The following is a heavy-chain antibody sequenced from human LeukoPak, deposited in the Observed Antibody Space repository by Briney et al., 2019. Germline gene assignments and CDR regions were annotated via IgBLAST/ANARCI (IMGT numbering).Heavy chain of an antibody. V-gene: IGHV3-21*04. CDR1: GFTFSRYS. J-gene: IGHJ4*02. CDR2: ISTSSSFL. Sequence: PGGSLRLSCAASGFTFSRYSMNWVRQAPGKGLEWVSSISTSSSFLYYADSVKGRFTISRDNAKNSLYLQMNSLRAEDTAVYYCAKDLIDYDFWSGYRTFDYWGQGTLVTVSS. CDR3: AKDLIDYDFWSGYRTFDY. D-gene: IGHD3-3*01.